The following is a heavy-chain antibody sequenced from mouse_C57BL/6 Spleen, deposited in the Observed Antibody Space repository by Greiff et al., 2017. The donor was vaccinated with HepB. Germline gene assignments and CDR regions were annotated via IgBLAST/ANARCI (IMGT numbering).Heavy chain of an antibody. Sequence: QVQLQQPGAELVKPGASVKLSCKASGYTFTSYWMHWVKQRPGQGLEWIGMIHPNSGSTNYNEKFKSKATLTVDKSSSTAYMQLRSLTSEDSAVYYWASLQLRPHGFAYWGQGTLVTVSA. CDR2: IHPNSGST. CDR3: ASLQLRPHGFAY. CDR1: GYTFTSYW. J-gene: IGHJ3*01. D-gene: IGHD3-2*02. V-gene: IGHV1-64*01.